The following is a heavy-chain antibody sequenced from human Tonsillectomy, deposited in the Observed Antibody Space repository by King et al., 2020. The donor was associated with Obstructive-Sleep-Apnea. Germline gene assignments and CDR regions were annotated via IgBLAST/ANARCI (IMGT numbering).Heavy chain of an antibody. V-gene: IGHV4-59*01. CDR3: GRGEGPIDP. CDR2: IYFRGST. J-gene: IGHJ5*02. CDR1: GGSISSNH. D-gene: IGHD3-3*01. Sequence: QLQESGPGLVKPSETLSLTCTVSGGSISSNHWCWVRQPPGKGVQWIGYIYFRGSTNYNPSPRGRVSISVDTSRVQFSLKLSSVTAADTAVYYCGRGEGPIDPWGQGALVTVSS.